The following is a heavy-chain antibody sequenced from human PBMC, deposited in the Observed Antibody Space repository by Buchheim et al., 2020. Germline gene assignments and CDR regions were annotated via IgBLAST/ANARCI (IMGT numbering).Heavy chain of an antibody. J-gene: IGHJ4*02. CDR1: GGSISSSSYY. Sequence: QLQLQESGPGLVKPSETLSLTCTVSGGSISSSSYYWGWLRQPPGKGLEWIGRLYYSGSTSYNPSLTRRVTISVDTSKNQFSLKRSSVTAAGTAVYYCARISGSYWYWGQGTL. CDR3: ARISGSYWY. D-gene: IGHD1-26*01. V-gene: IGHV4-39*07. CDR2: LYYSGST.